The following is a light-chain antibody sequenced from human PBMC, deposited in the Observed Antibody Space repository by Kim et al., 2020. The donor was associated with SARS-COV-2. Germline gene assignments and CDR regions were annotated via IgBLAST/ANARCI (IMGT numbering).Light chain of an antibody. J-gene: IGLJ2*01. V-gene: IGLV3-19*01. Sequence: SSELTQDPAVSVALGQTVRITCQGDSLRSYYATWXQQKPGQAPILVIYGKNNQPSGIPDRFSGSSSGNTASLTITGTQAGDEADYYCNSRDSNDNVVFGG. CDR1: SLRSYY. CDR2: GKN. CDR3: NSRDSNDNVV.